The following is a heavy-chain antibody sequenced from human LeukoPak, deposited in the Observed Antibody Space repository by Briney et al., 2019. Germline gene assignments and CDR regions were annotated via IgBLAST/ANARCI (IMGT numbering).Heavy chain of an antibody. D-gene: IGHD6-19*01. CDR1: GFIFSSYG. J-gene: IGHJ3*02. CDR3: ARVRMSGWTLGYAFDI. Sequence: PGGSLRLSCAASGFIFSSYGMHWVRQAPGKGLEWVAFIRYDGSNKYYADSVKGRFTISRDNSKNTLYLQMNSLRAEDTAVYYCARVRMSGWTLGYAFDIWGQGTMVTVSS. V-gene: IGHV3-30*02. CDR2: IRYDGSNK.